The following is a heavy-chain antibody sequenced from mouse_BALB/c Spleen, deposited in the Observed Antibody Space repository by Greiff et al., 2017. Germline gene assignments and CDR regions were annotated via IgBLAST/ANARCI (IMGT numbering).Heavy chain of an antibody. CDR2: INPSNGGT. CDR1: GYTFTSYY. V-gene: IGHV1S81*02. Sequence: VQLQESGAELVKPGASVKLSCKASGYTFTSYYMYWVKQRPGQGLEWIGEINPSNGGTNFNEKFKSKATLTVDKSSSTAYMQLSSLTSEDSAVYYCTRYDYGYWGQGTTLTVSS. J-gene: IGHJ2*01. CDR3: TRYDYGY. D-gene: IGHD2-4*01.